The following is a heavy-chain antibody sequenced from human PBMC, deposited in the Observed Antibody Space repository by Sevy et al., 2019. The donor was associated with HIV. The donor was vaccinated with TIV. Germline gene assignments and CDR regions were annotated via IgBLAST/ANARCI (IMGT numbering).Heavy chain of an antibody. V-gene: IGHV3-7*01. Sequence: GGSLRLSCAASGFTFSDSWMTWVRQAPGKGLEWVANIKEDGNERYYVDSVKGRFTLSRDNAKRSVYLELTSLRVEDSAVYYCARGRRNWGLGGLDVWGRGTTVTVSS. CDR3: ARGRRNWGLGGLDV. D-gene: IGHD3-16*01. J-gene: IGHJ6*02. CDR1: GFTFSDSW. CDR2: IKEDGNER.